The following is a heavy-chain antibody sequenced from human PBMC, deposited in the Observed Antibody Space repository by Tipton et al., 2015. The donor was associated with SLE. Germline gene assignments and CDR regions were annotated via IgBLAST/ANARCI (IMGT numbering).Heavy chain of an antibody. D-gene: IGHD4-17*01. CDR3: AKDYNYDYPDYN. CDR1: GGSISSRNW. Sequence: TLSLTCAVYGGSISSRNWWSWIRQPPGKGLEWIGEINHSGSTNYNPSLKSRVTISMDTSKNHFSLMLSSVTAADTAGYYCAKDYNYDYPDYNWGQGTLVIVSS. V-gene: IGHV4-4*02. CDR2: INHSGST. J-gene: IGHJ4*02.